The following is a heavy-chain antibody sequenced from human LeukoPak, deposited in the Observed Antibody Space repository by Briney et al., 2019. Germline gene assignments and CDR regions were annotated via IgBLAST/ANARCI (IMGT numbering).Heavy chain of an antibody. CDR1: GGSISSSNW. J-gene: IGHJ6*03. CDR2: IYYSGST. V-gene: IGHV4-4*02. Sequence: PSGTLSLTCAVSGGSISSSNWWSWVRQPPGKGLEWIGYIYYSGSTNYTPSLKSRVTISVDTSKNQFSLKLSSVTAADTAVYYCARGPRHMDVWGKGTTVTVSS. CDR3: ARGPRHMDV.